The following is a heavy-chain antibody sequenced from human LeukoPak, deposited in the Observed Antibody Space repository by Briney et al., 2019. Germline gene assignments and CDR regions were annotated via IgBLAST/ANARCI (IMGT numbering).Heavy chain of an antibody. CDR2: TYSGGTT. V-gene: IGHV3-53*01. CDR3: AKEGGLGYCSTTSCAFAQ. CDR1: GFSVSDNY. D-gene: IGHD2-2*01. J-gene: IGHJ4*02. Sequence: GSLRLSCAGSGFSVSDNYMTWVRQAPGKGLEWVSVTYSGGTTYYADSVEGRFTISRDNSKNTLYLQMNSLRTEDTAVYYCAKEGGLGYCSTTSCAFAQWGRGTLVTVSS.